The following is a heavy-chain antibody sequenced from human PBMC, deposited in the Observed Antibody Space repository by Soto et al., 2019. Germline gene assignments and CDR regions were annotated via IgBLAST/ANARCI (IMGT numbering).Heavy chain of an antibody. CDR1: GRSFSGYY. D-gene: IGHD7-27*01. V-gene: IGHV4-34*01. CDR3: ARGWGRIFDY. CDR2: INHSGST. Sequence: QVQLQQWGAGLLKPSETLSLTCAVYGRSFSGYYWNWIRQPQGKGLEWNGEINHSGSTNYNRSLKSRVTRSGDTAKNQFYLKLSSVTAADTAVYYCARGWGRIFDYWGQGTLVTVSS. J-gene: IGHJ4*02.